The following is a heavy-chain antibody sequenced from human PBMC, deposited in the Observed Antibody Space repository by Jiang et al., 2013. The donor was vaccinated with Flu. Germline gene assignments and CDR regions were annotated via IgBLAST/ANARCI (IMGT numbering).Heavy chain of an antibody. CDR1: GYSFTSYA. CDR3: VRGSGNFYYGLDT. V-gene: IGHV1-3*01. Sequence: GAEVKKPGASVKPSCKASGYSFTSYAIHWVRQAPGQRLEWMGWINPGNGNTKYSQSFQGRVTITSDTSASTAYLELSSLKSEDTAMYYCVRGSGNFYYGLDTWGQGTTVTVSS. CDR2: INPGNGNT. J-gene: IGHJ6*02. D-gene: IGHD3-10*01.